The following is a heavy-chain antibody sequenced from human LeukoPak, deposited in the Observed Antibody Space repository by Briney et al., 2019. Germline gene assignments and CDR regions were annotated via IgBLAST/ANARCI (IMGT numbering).Heavy chain of an antibody. D-gene: IGHD5-12*01. Sequence: SVKVSCKASGGTFSSYAISWVRQAPGQGLEWMGGIVPIFGTANYAQKFQGRVTITADESTSTAYMELSSLRSEDTAVYYCARDGNIVANRAPYYFDYWGQGTLVTVSS. J-gene: IGHJ4*02. V-gene: IGHV1-69*13. CDR1: GGTFSSYA. CDR2: IVPIFGTA. CDR3: ARDGNIVANRAPYYFDY.